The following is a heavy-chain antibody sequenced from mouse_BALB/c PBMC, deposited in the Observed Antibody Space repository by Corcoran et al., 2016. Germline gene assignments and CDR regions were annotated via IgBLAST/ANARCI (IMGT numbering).Heavy chain of an antibody. CDR3: ARGKYGNYFDY. CDR2: LDPANGNT. Sequence: EVQLQQSGAELVKPGASVKLSCTASGFNIKATYMHWVQQRPEQGLEWIGRLDPANGNTKYDPKFQGKATITADTSSNTAYLQLSSLTSEDTAVYYCARGKYGNYFDYWGQGTTLTVSS. J-gene: IGHJ2*01. D-gene: IGHD2-10*02. CDR1: GFNIKATY. V-gene: IGHV14-3*02.